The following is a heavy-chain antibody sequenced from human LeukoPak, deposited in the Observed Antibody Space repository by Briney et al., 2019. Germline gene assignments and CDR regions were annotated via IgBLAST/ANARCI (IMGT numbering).Heavy chain of an antibody. CDR2: IIPIFGIA. Sequence: EASVKVSCKASGGTFSTCALSWVRPAPGQGLEWMGRIIPIFGIANYAQKFQGRVTIPADKSTSTAYMGLSSLRSEDTAVYYCGRVSDSSSGYWGQGTLVTVSS. J-gene: IGHJ4*02. CDR3: GRVSDSSSGY. CDR1: GGTFSTCA. D-gene: IGHD6-6*01. V-gene: IGHV1-69*04.